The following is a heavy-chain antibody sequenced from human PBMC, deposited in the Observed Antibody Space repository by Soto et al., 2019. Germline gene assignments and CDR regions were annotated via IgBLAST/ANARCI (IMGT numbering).Heavy chain of an antibody. J-gene: IGHJ4*02. CDR1: GFTFSMYW. V-gene: IGHV3-74*01. CDR3: TRGHRADSSGTGDH. Sequence: GGSLRLSCVVSGFTFSMYWMHWVRQVPGQGPFWVSRISDDGTTTNYADSVRGRFTISRDNSKNNLYLQMNNLKPDDTAIYYCTRGHRADSSGTGDHWGQGTRVTFSS. CDR2: ISDDGTTT. D-gene: IGHD1-26*01.